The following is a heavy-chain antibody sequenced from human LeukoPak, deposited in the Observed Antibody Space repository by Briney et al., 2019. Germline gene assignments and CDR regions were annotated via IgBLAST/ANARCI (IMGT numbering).Heavy chain of an antibody. V-gene: IGHV3-74*01. Sequence: PGGSLRLSCAASGFTFSNYWMHWVRQSPGKGLVWASRISSDGTNTNYADSVKGRFAISRDNAENTLYLQMTSLRAEDTAVYYCARDPGHSNYINDYWGQGTLVTVSS. CDR1: GFTFSNYW. D-gene: IGHD4-11*01. J-gene: IGHJ4*02. CDR2: ISSDGTNT. CDR3: ARDPGHSNYINDY.